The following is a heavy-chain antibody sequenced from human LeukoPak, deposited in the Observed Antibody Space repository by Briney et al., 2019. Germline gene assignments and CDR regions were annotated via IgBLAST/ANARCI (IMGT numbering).Heavy chain of an antibody. J-gene: IGHJ4*02. Sequence: SESMSLTCTVSGRSITSFYCSWIRQPPGQGLQWVAYIYYSGDTNYNPTLKSRVTVSVDTSKNQFSLNLTSVTSADTAVYYCARDPCGAIHPYFDYWGRGALVTVSS. V-gene: IGHV4-59*01. D-gene: IGHD2-21*01. CDR1: GRSITSFY. CDR3: ARDPCGAIHPYFDY. CDR2: IYYSGDT.